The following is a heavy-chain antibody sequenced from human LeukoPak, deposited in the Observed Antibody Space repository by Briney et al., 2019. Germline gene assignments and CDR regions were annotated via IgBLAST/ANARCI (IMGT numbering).Heavy chain of an antibody. D-gene: IGHD6-19*01. CDR3: ARVIAVAGSP. CDR2: MNPNSGNT. Sequence: ASVKVSCKASGYTFTSYDINWVRQATGQGLEWMGWMNPNSGNTGYARKFQGRVTMTRNTSISTAYMELSSLRSEDTAVYYCARVIAVAGSPWGQGTLVTVSS. J-gene: IGHJ5*02. V-gene: IGHV1-8*01. CDR1: GYTFTSYD.